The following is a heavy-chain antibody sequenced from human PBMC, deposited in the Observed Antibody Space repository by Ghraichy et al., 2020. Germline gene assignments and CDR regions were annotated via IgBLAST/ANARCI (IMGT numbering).Heavy chain of an antibody. V-gene: IGHV3-23*01. J-gene: IGHJ4*02. D-gene: IGHD3-9*01. CDR1: GFNFKGYP. Sequence: GGSLRLSCAASGFNFKGYPMTWVRQTPGKGLEWVAAISGSGDIPHYADSVKGRFSISRDNFNNTVHLQMNSLRAEDSATYYCVKDYEALYFHWPAFDFWCQGTPITVSS. CDR3: VKDYEALYFHWPAFDF. CDR2: ISGSGDIP.